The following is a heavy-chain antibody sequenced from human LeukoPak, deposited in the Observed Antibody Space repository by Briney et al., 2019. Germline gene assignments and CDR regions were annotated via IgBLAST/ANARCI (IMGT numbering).Heavy chain of an antibody. D-gene: IGHD3-22*01. V-gene: IGHV3-23*01. Sequence: HPGRSLRLSCAASGFTFSSYAMSWVRQAPGKGLEWVSAISGSGGSTYYADSVKGRFTISRDNSKNTLYLQMNSLRAEDTAVYYCAKRRAVEVVVIDAFDIWGQGTMVTVSS. CDR2: ISGSGGST. J-gene: IGHJ3*02. CDR3: AKRRAVEVVVIDAFDI. CDR1: GFTFSSYA.